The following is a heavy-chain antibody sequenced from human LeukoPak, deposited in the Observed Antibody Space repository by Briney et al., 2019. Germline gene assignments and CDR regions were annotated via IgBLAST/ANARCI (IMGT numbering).Heavy chain of an antibody. Sequence: GGSLRPSCAASGFTFSSYAMSWVRQAPGKGLEWVAVISYDGSNKYYADSVKGRFTISRDNSKNTLYLQMNSLRAEDTAVYYCARSVAVAGTFLDYWGQGTLVTVSS. D-gene: IGHD6-19*01. CDR2: ISYDGSNK. CDR1: GFTFSSYA. J-gene: IGHJ4*02. CDR3: ARSVAVAGTFLDY. V-gene: IGHV3-30-3*01.